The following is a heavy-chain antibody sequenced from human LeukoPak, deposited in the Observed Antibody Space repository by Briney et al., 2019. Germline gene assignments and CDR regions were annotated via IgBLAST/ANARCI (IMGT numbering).Heavy chain of an antibody. V-gene: IGHV3-48*03. CDR3: ARGWVSGTHFDY. D-gene: IGHD6-13*01. CDR1: GFTFSRYE. Sequence: GGSLRLSCAASGFTFSRYEMNWVRQAPGKGLEWVSYISSSGGATHYADSVKGRFTISRDNAKNSLYLQMNSLRAEDTAVYYCARGWVSGTHFDYWGQGALVTVSS. CDR2: ISSSGGAT. J-gene: IGHJ4*02.